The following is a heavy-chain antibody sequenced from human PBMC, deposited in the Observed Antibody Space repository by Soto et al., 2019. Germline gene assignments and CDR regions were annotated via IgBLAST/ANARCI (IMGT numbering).Heavy chain of an antibody. CDR2: IYYSGST. CDR1: GGSISSSSYY. V-gene: IGHV4-39*01. J-gene: IGHJ5*02. D-gene: IGHD2-15*01. CDR3: ARHGQYCSGGSCYSGLYNWFDP. Sequence: PSETLSLTCTVSGGSISSSSYYWGWIRQPPGKGLEWIGSIYYSGSTYYNPSLKSRVTMSVDTSKNQFSLKLSSVTAADTAVYYCARHGQYCSGGSCYSGLYNWFDPWGQGTLVTVSS.